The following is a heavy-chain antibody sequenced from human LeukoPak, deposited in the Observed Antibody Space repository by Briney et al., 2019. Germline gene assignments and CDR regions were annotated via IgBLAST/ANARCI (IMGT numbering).Heavy chain of an antibody. D-gene: IGHD3-3*01. V-gene: IGHV1-24*01. CDR3: AKGGYYDFWSGYYALTLYFDY. CDR2: FDPKDGET. J-gene: IGHJ4*02. Sequence: ASVKVSCKVSGYTLTELSMHWLRQAPGKGLEWMGGFDPKDGETIYAQKFQGRVTMTEDTSTDTAYMELSSLRSEDTAVYYCAKGGYYDFWSGYYALTLYFDYWGQGTLVTVSS. CDR1: GYTLTELS.